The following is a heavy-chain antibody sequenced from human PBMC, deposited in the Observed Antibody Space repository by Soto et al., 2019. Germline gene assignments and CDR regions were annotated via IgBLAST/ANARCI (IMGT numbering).Heavy chain of an antibody. Sequence: PSETLSLTCTVSGGSISSYCWSWIRQPPGKGLEWIGYIYYSGSTNYNPSLKSRVTISVDTSKNQFSLKLSSVTAADTAVYYCARRFSIAVAGTPYYYYYYYMDVWGKGTTVTVSS. CDR2: IYYSGST. J-gene: IGHJ6*03. CDR3: ARRFSIAVAGTPYYYYYYYMDV. V-gene: IGHV4-59*01. CDR1: GGSISSYC. D-gene: IGHD6-19*01.